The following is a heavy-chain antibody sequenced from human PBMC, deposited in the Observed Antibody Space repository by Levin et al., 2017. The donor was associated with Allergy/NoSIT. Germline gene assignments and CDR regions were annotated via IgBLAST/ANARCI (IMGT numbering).Heavy chain of an antibody. V-gene: IGHV1-69*13. CDR3: ARDLEGRYCSGGSCVTYFDY. D-gene: IGHD2-15*01. J-gene: IGHJ4*02. CDR1: GGTFSSYA. CDR2: IIPIFGTA. Sequence: ASVKVSCKASGGTFSSYAISWVRQAPGQGLEWMGGIIPIFGTANYAQKFQGRVTITADESTSTAYMELSSLRSEDTAVYYCARDLEGRYCSGGSCVTYFDYWGQGTLVTVSS.